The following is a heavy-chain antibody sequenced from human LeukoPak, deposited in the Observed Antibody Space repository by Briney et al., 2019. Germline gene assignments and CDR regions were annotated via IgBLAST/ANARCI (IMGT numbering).Heavy chain of an antibody. V-gene: IGHV1-69*13. CDR2: IIPIFGTA. J-gene: IGHJ5*02. CDR1: GGTFSSYA. Sequence: ASVKVSCKASGGTFSSYAISWVRQAPGKGLEWMGGIIPIFGTANYAQKFQGRVTITADESTSTAYMELSSLRSEDTAVYYCARALLRYCSGTSCYWFDPWGQGTLVTVSS. CDR3: ARALLRYCSGTSCYWFDP. D-gene: IGHD2-2*01.